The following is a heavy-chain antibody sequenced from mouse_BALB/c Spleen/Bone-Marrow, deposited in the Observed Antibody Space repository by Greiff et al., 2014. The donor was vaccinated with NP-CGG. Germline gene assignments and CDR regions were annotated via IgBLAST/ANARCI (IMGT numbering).Heavy chain of an antibody. J-gene: IGHJ1*01. CDR2: INPSNGGT. D-gene: IGHD2-2*01. CDR1: GYTFTSYY. V-gene: IGHV1S81*02. CDR3: TRSGTSWLRRSWYFDV. Sequence: VQLQQSGAELVKPGASVKLSCKASGYTFTSYYMYWVKQRPGQGLEWIGEINPSNGGTNFNEKFKGKATLTVDKSSSTAYMQLSSLTSEDSAVYYCTRSGTSWLRRSWYFDVWGAGTTVTVSS.